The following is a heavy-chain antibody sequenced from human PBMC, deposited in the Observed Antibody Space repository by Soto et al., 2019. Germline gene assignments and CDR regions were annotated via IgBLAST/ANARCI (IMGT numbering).Heavy chain of an antibody. Sequence: ASVKVSFKASGYTFSGYYMRWVRQAPGQGLEWMGCINPKSGGTKYAQKFQGRVTMTRDTYISTLYMDLCRLTSDDTAVYYCAREGTGYSAFDIWGQGTMVTVSS. J-gene: IGHJ3*02. CDR3: AREGTGYSAFDI. CDR1: GYTFSGYY. CDR2: INPKSGGT. V-gene: IGHV1-2*02. D-gene: IGHD3-9*01.